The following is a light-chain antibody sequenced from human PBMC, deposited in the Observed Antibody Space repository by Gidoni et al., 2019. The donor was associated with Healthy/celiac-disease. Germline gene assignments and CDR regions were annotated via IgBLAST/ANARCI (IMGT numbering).Light chain of an antibody. CDR1: QSISSY. CDR3: QQSYSTPMYP. V-gene: IGKV1-39*01. CDR2: AAS. Sequence: VQLTQSPSSLSASVGDRVSITCRASQSISSYLNWYQQKPGKAPKLLIYAASSLQSGVPSRYSGSGSGTDFTLTISSRQPEDFATYYCQQSYSTPMYPFGQGTKLEIK. J-gene: IGKJ2*01.